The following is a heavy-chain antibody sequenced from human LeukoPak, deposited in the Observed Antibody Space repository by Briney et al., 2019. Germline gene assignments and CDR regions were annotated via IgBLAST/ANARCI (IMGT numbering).Heavy chain of an antibody. CDR1: GGSISSSSYY. Sequence: SETLSLTCTVSGGSISSSSYYWGWIRQPPGKGLEWIGSIYYSGSTYYNPSLKSRVTISVDTSKNQFSLKLSSVTAADTAVYHCASPDPDLGYCSGGSCYWNYWGQGTLVTVSS. CDR2: IYYSGST. CDR3: ASPDPDLGYCSGGSCYWNY. D-gene: IGHD2-15*01. J-gene: IGHJ4*02. V-gene: IGHV4-39*07.